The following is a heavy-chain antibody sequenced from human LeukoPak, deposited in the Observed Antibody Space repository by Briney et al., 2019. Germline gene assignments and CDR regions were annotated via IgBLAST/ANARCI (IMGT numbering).Heavy chain of an antibody. Sequence: SETLSLTCTVSGGSISSYYWSWIRQPPGKGLEWIGYIYTSGSTNYNPSLKSRVTISVDTSKNQFSLKLSSVSAADTAVYYCARQHNYYDFWSGYLDYWGQGTLVTVSS. CDR2: IYTSGST. V-gene: IGHV4-4*09. D-gene: IGHD3-3*01. CDR3: ARQHNYYDFWSGYLDY. CDR1: GGSISSYY. J-gene: IGHJ4*02.